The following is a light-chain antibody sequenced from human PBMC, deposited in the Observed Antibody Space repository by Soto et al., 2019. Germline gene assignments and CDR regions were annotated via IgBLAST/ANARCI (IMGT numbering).Light chain of an antibody. V-gene: IGKV3-20*01. CDR3: QQYGSSPWT. CDR1: QSVTSTH. Sequence: EIVLTQSPGTLSLSPGERATLSCRASQSVTSTHLAWYQQNPGQAPRLLIYAASSRATGIPDRFSGSGSGTVFTLTISRLEPEDFAGYYCQQYGSSPWTFGQGTKVEIK. CDR2: AAS. J-gene: IGKJ1*01.